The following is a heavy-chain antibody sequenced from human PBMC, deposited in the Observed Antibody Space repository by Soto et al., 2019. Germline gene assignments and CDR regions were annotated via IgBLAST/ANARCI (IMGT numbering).Heavy chain of an antibody. CDR1: GVSISSGGYY. V-gene: IGHV4-31*01. D-gene: IGHD5-12*01. CDR2: IYYSGRT. CDR3: ASVIGSDYEYYFDF. Sequence: TLSLTCTVSGVSISSGGYYWSWIRQDPGKGLEWIGNIYYSGRTYYNPSLNSLVILSVDTSKNHFSLTLRSVTAADSGMYYCASVIGSDYEYYFDFWGQGALVTVSS. J-gene: IGHJ4*02.